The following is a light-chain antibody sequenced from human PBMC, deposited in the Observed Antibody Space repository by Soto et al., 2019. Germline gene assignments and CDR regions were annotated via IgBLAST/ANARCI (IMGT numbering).Light chain of an antibody. CDR1: QVITND. J-gene: IGKJ1*01. CDR2: AAS. V-gene: IGKV1-17*01. Sequence: IQMTQSPSSLSASVGDRLSITCRASQVITNDLSWYQQKPGKAPKRLIYAASTLQSGVPSRFSGSGSGTEFTLTISSLQPEDVATYYCLQLNTYPWTFGQGTKVDIK. CDR3: LQLNTYPWT.